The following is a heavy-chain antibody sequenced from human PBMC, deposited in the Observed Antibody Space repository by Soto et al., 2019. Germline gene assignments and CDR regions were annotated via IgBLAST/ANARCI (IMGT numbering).Heavy chain of an antibody. V-gene: IGHV3-15*07. CDR2: VKNKNDGGTT. J-gene: IGHJ4*01. Sequence: EVHLVESGGGLVKPGGSLRLSCAASGFTFSNAWINWVCQTPGRGLEWVGRVKNKNDGGTTDFAAPVKGRFAISRDDSKNMVYLEMNSLQTEDTAMYYCTTDSYITPITDRFDYWGHGTLVTVSS. CDR1: GFTFSNAW. CDR3: TTDSYITPITDRFDY. D-gene: IGHD3-10*01.